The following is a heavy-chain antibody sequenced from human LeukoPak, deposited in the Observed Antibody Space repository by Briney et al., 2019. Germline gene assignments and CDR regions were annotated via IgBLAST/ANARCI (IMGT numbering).Heavy chain of an antibody. D-gene: IGHD2-8*01. J-gene: IGHJ4*02. V-gene: IGHV3-30*18. CDR2: ISYDGSNK. CDR1: GFTFSSYG. CDR3: AKGYGVFFDY. Sequence: GGSLRLSCAASGFTFSSYGMHWVRQAPGKGLEWVAVISYDGSNKYYADSVKGRFTISRDNSKNTLYLQMNSLRAEDTAVYYCAKGYGVFFDYWGQGTLVTVSS.